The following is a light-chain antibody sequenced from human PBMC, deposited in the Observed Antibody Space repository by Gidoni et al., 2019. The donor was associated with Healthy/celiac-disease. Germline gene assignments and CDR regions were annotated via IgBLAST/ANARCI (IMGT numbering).Light chain of an antibody. J-gene: IGKJ1*01. CDR3: QQRSNWTPWT. V-gene: IGKV3-11*01. CDR2: DAA. Sequence: MLPPSPSPLSLSPGERSTLSCRSSQSLSSYLSWYQQKPGQAPRLLIYDAANRATGIPARFSGSGSGTDFTITISSIEPEDVAVYYCQQRSNWTPWTFGQGTKVEIK. CDR1: QSLSSY.